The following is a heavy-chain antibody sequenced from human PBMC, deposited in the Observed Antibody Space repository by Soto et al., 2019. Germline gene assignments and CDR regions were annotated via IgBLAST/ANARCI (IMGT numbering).Heavy chain of an antibody. CDR2: IYWVYDK. D-gene: IGHD2-21*02. J-gene: IGHJ6*02. CDR1: GFSLNTGGLG. V-gene: IGHV2-5*02. CDR3: AHSRCGGDCLQSYSSHFSYGLDV. Sequence: QITLKESGPTLVKPTQTLTLTCTFSGFSLNTGGLGVGWIRQPPGKALEWLAPIYWVYDKRYNQSLKSRLTSTKDTYKNQVVLTMTNMDPVDAVTYYCAHSRCGGDCLQSYSSHFSYGLDVWGPGTTVTVSS.